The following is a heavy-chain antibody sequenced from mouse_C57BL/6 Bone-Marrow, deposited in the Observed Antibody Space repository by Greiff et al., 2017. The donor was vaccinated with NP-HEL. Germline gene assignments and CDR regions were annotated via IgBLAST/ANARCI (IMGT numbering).Heavy chain of an antibody. J-gene: IGHJ3*01. CDR3: ASRGYYGSSPAWFAY. V-gene: IGHV2-6*01. CDR2: IWGVGST. Sequence: VKLMESGPGLVAPSQSLSITCTVSGFSLTSYGVDWVRQSPGKGLEWLGVIWGVGSTNYNSALKSRLSISKDNSKSQVFLKMNSLQTDDTAMYYCASRGYYGSSPAWFAYWGQGTLVTVSA. CDR1: GFSLTSYG. D-gene: IGHD1-1*01.